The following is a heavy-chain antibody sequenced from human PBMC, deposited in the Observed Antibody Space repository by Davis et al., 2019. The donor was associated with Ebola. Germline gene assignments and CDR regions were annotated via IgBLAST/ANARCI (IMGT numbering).Heavy chain of an antibody. V-gene: IGHV4-39*07. J-gene: IGHJ5*02. CDR2: IYYSGST. CDR1: GGSISSSSYY. Sequence: MPSETLSLTCTVSGGSISSSSYYWGWIRQPPGKGLEWIGSIYYSGSTYYNPSLKSRVTISVDTSKNQFSLKLSSVTAADTAVYYCARVVTMLGFDPWGQGTLVTVSS. D-gene: IGHD3-10*01. CDR3: ARVVTMLGFDP.